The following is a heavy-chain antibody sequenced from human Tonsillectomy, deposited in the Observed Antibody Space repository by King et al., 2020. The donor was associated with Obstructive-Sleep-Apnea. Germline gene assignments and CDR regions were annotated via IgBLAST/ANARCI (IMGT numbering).Heavy chain of an antibody. J-gene: IGHJ4*02. D-gene: IGHD6-19*01. CDR3: AKDLGSGWYGPVAF. V-gene: IGHV3-9*01. CDR2: ISWNSGRI. Sequence: VQLVESGGGSVQPGRSLRLSCAASGFTFDDYAMHWVRQAPGKGLEWVSGISWNSGRIGYADSVKGRFTISRDNAKNSLYLQMNSLRAEDTALYYCAKDLGSGWYGPVAFWGQGPLVGFPS. CDR1: GFTFDDYA.